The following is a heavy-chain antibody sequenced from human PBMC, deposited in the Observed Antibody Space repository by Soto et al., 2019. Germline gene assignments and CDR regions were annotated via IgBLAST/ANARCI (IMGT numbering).Heavy chain of an antibody. Sequence: PGGSLRLSCAASGFTFSSHSMNWVRQAPGKGLEWVSSISSSSSYIYYADSVKGRFTISRDNAKNSLYLQMNSLRAEDTAVYYCARDQGLLRYFDWLPFDYWGQGTLVTVSS. D-gene: IGHD3-9*01. CDR3: ARDQGLLRYFDWLPFDY. V-gene: IGHV3-21*01. J-gene: IGHJ4*02. CDR1: GFTFSSHS. CDR2: ISSSSSYI.